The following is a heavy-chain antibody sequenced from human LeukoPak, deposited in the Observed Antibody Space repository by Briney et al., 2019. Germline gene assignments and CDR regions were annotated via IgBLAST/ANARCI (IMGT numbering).Heavy chain of an antibody. D-gene: IGHD7-27*01. CDR3: TRGPPNWGYDF. Sequence: ASVKVSCKTSGYILTNYGISWVRQATGQGPEWMGWMSPKSGNTGYAQKFQGRVTMTRDTSINTAYMELSGLISEDTAVYYCTRGPPNWGYDFWGQGTLVTVSS. V-gene: IGHV1-8*02. J-gene: IGHJ4*02. CDR2: MSPKSGNT. CDR1: GYILTNYG.